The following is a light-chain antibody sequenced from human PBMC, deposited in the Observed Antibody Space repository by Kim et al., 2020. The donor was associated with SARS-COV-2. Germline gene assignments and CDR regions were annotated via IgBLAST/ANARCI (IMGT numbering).Light chain of an antibody. CDR1: QSVSSY. Sequence: LFPGERATPYCRASQSVSSYLAWYQQKPGQPPRLLIYDGSNRATGIPAKFSGSGSGTDFTLTISSLEPEDFAVYFCQQRSDWPRTFGQGTKVEIK. V-gene: IGKV3-11*01. CDR3: QQRSDWPRT. J-gene: IGKJ1*01. CDR2: DGS.